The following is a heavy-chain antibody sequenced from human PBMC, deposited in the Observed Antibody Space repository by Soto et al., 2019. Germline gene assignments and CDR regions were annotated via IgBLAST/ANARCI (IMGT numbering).Heavy chain of an antibody. Sequence: ASVKVSCKASGYTFTGYYMHWVRQAPGQGLEWMGWINPNSGGTNYAQKFQGWVTMTRDTSISTAYMELSRLRSDDTAVYYCARSAGRITIFGVVTHPDWFDPWGQGTLVTV. CDR2: INPNSGGT. V-gene: IGHV1-2*04. CDR3: ARSAGRITIFGVVTHPDWFDP. J-gene: IGHJ5*02. CDR1: GYTFTGYY. D-gene: IGHD3-3*01.